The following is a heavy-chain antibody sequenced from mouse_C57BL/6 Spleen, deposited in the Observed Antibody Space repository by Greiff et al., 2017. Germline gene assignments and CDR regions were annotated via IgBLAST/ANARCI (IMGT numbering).Heavy chain of an antibody. CDR1: GYSITSGYY. CDR3: ARGGNRGAWFAY. V-gene: IGHV3-6*01. J-gene: IGHJ3*01. CDR2: ISYDGSN. Sequence: EVKLEESGPGLVKPSQSLSLTCSVTGYSITSGYYWNWIRQFPGNKLEWMGYISYDGSNNYNPSLKNRISITRDTSKNQFFLKLNSVTTEDTATYYCARGGNRGAWFAYWGQGTLVTVSA.